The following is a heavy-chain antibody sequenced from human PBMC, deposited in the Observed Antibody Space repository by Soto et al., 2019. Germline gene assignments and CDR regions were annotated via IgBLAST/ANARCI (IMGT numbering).Heavy chain of an antibody. CDR1: GFTFSSYS. J-gene: IGHJ6*03. V-gene: IGHV3-23*01. D-gene: IGHD4-4*01. CDR3: ASYSNYAGYYYYYYMDV. Sequence: GGSLILSCAASGFTFSSYSMSWVRQAPGKGLEWVSAISGSGGSTYYADSVKGRFTISRDNSKNTLYLQMNSLRAEDTAVYYCASYSNYAGYYYYYYMDVWGKGTTVTVSS. CDR2: ISGSGGST.